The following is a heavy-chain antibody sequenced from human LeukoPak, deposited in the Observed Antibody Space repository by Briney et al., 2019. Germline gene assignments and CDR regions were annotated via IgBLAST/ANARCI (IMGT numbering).Heavy chain of an antibody. CDR3: ARAPSTGGDYVTY. CDR2: INSDGSGT. Sequence: GGSLRLSCAASGFTFSSYWMHWVRQAPGKGLVWVSRINSDGSGTSYADSVKGRFTISRDNAKNTLYLQMNSLRAEDTAVYSCARAPSTGGDYVTYWGQGNLVTVSS. D-gene: IGHD4-17*01. J-gene: IGHJ4*02. CDR1: GFTFSSYW. V-gene: IGHV3-74*01.